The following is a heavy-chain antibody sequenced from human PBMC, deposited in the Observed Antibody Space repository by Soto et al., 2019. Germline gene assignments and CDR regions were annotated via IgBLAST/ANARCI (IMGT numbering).Heavy chain of an antibody. Sequence: SQTLSLTCAISGDSVSSNSAAWNWIRQSPSRGLEWLGRTYYRSKWYNDYAVSVKSRITINPDTSKNQFSLQLNSVTPEDPAVYYWARGTYSSSWSVASWGQGTLVTVSS. CDR1: GDSVSSNSAA. J-gene: IGHJ4*02. CDR2: TYYRSKWYN. CDR3: ARGTYSSSWSVAS. D-gene: IGHD6-13*01. V-gene: IGHV6-1*01.